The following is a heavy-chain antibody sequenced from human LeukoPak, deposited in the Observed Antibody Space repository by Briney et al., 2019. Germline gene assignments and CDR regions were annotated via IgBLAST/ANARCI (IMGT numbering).Heavy chain of an antibody. Sequence: GRSLRLSCAASGFTFRSYGMHWVRQAPGKGLEWVAVIWYDGSNKYYADSVKGRFTISRDNSKNTLYLQMNSLRAEDMAVYYCAKDDCGGDCHFPGYWGQGTLVTVTS. CDR3: AKDDCGGDCHFPGY. V-gene: IGHV3-30*18. CDR2: IWYDGSNK. CDR1: GFTFRSYG. D-gene: IGHD2-21*02. J-gene: IGHJ4*02.